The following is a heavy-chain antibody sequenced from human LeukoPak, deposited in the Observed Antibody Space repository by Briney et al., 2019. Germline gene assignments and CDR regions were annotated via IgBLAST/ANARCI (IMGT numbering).Heavy chain of an antibody. D-gene: IGHD3-22*01. CDR2: ININTGNP. J-gene: IGHJ4*02. Sequence: GASVKVSCKASGYTFTSYAMNWVRQAPGQGLEWMGWININTGNPTYAQGFTGRFVFSLDTSVSTAYLQISSLKAEDTAVYYCARGTLPPYDSSGTFGFWGQGTLVTVSS. CDR3: ARGTLPPYDSSGTFGF. CDR1: GYTFTSYA. V-gene: IGHV7-4-1*02.